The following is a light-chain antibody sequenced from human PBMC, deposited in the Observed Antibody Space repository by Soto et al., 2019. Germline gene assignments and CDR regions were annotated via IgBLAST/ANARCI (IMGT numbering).Light chain of an antibody. CDR2: GAS. CDR1: QSVSSY. J-gene: IGKJ1*01. Sequence: DMVLTQSPATLSLSPGERATLSCRASQSVSSYLAWYQQKPGQAPRLLIYGASTRATGIPVRFSGSGSGTEFTLTISSLQSEDFAVYYCQQYNKWPQWTFGQGTKVAIK. CDR3: QQYNKWPQWT. V-gene: IGKV3-15*01.